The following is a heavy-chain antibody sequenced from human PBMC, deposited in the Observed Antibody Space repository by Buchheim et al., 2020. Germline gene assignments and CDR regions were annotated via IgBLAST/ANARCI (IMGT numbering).Heavy chain of an antibody. J-gene: IGHJ5*02. CDR2: ISSDGNKK. Sequence: QVHLVESGGGVVQPGRSLRLSCAASGFDFSGCGMHWGRQALGKGLEWVAVISSDGNKKYYADSVNGRFTISRDNSRNTLYLQMDSLWPEDTAVYYCAKDLSGSYWSADHWGQGTL. D-gene: IGHD1-26*01. CDR3: AKDLSGSYWSADH. CDR1: GFDFSGCG. V-gene: IGHV3-30*18.